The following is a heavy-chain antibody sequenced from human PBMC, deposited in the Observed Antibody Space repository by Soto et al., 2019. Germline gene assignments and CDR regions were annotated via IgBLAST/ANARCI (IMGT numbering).Heavy chain of an antibody. J-gene: IGHJ4*02. Sequence: PXXSLNVSWKGSGYIFTCDWIVGVRQMPGKGLEWMGIIYPGDSDTRYSPSFQGQVTISADKSISTAYLQWSSLKASDTAMYYCARLYRSDSSGSFDHWGQGTLVTVSS. CDR2: IYPGDSDT. V-gene: IGHV5-51*01. CDR3: ARLYRSDSSGSFDH. D-gene: IGHD3-22*01. CDR1: GYIFTCDW.